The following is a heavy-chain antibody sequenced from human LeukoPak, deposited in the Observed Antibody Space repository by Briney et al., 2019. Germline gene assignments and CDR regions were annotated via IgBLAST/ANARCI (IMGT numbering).Heavy chain of an antibody. D-gene: IGHD4-17*01. V-gene: IGHV1-24*01. CDR2: FDPEDGET. CDR3: ATRGLYGDAAY. CDR1: GYTLTQLS. Sequence: GASVKVSCKVSGYTLTQLSIHWVRQAPGKGLEWGGGFDPEDGETIYAQKFQGRVTMTEDKSTDTAYMELSRLRSEDTAVYYCATRGLYGDAAYWGQGTLVTVSS. J-gene: IGHJ4*02.